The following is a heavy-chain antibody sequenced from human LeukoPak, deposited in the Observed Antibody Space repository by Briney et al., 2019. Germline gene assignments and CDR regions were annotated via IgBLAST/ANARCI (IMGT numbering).Heavy chain of an antibody. CDR1: GGSISSGSCY. Sequence: PSETLSLTCTVSGGSISSGSCYWSWIRQPAGKGLEWIGRIYTSGSTNYNPSLKSRVTISVDTSKNQFSLKLSSVTAADTAVYYCARGLIVEGYYFDYWGQGTLVTVSS. CDR3: ARGLIVEGYYFDY. CDR2: IYTSGST. J-gene: IGHJ4*02. V-gene: IGHV4-61*02. D-gene: IGHD2-15*01.